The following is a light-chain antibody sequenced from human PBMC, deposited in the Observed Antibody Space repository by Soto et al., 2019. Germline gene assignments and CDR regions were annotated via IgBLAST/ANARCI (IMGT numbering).Light chain of an antibody. CDR1: SSDIGGYNF. CDR2: EVS. V-gene: IGLV2-8*01. J-gene: IGLJ2*01. Sequence: QSVLTQPPSASGSPGQSVTISCTGTSSDIGGYNFVSWYQQHPGKAPKFMIYEVSKRPSGVPDRFSGSKSGNTASLTVSGLQADDEADYYCSSYAGSNNFVVFGGGTKLTVL. CDR3: SSYAGSNNFVV.